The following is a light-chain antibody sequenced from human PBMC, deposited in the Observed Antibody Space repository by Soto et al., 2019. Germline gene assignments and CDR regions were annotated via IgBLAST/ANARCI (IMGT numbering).Light chain of an antibody. CDR1: QGIRND. V-gene: IGKV1-6*01. Sequence: AIQMTQSPSSLSASVGDRVTITCRASQGIRNDLGWYQQKPGKAPKLLIYAASSLQSGVPSRFSGSGSGTEFTLSISRLQTDDFATYYCQQYGSFSPITFGGGTKVDIK. CDR3: QQYGSFSPIT. J-gene: IGKJ4*01. CDR2: AAS.